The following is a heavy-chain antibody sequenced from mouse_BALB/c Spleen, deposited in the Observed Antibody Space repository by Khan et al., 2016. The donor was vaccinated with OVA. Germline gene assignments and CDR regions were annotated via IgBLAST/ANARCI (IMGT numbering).Heavy chain of an antibody. CDR3: ARAGWAVFAY. Sequence: QVQLQQSGPELVKPGASVKMSCKASGYTFTDYVMNWVKQRHGQGLEWIGQIYPGSDSTYYNEKFKGKATLTADRSSSTAYMQLSNLTSEDSAVXCCARAGWAVFAYWGQGTLVTVSA. V-gene: IGHV1-77*01. D-gene: IGHD1-1*02. CDR2: IYPGSDST. J-gene: IGHJ3*01. CDR1: GYTFTDYV.